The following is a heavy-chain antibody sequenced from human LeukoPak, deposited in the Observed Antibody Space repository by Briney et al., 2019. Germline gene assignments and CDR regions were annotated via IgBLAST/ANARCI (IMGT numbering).Heavy chain of an antibody. V-gene: IGHV3-66*01. Sequence: GSLRLSCAASGFTVSSNYMSWVRQAPGKGLEWVSVSYSGGSTYYADSVKGRFTISRDNSKNALYLQMNSLRAEDTAVYYCAKDPCSGGSCLYFDYWGQGTLVTVSS. D-gene: IGHD2-15*01. J-gene: IGHJ4*02. CDR2: SYSGGST. CDR3: AKDPCSGGSCLYFDY. CDR1: GFTVSSNY.